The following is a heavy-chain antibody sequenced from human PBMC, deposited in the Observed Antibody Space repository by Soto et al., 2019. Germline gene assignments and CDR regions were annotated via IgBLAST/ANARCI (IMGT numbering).Heavy chain of an antibody. CDR1: GFTLSRCD. V-gene: IGHV3-13*01. Sequence: EVQLVESGGGLVQTGGSLRLSCAGSGFTLSRCDMHWVRQATGKGLEWVSAIGTAGDTYYPGSVKGRFTISRENAKNSLYLQINSLRAEDTAVYYCARVDGYHGYLDLLVRGTLVTVSS. D-gene: IGHD5-12*01. J-gene: IGHJ2*01. CDR3: ARVDGYHGYLDL. CDR2: IGTAGDT.